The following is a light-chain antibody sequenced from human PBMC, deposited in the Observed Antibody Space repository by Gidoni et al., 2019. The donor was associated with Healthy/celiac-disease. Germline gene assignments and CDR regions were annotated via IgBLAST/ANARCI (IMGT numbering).Light chain of an antibody. J-gene: IGLJ2*01. CDR2: EDN. CDR3: QSYDSSKHVV. V-gene: IGLV6-57*01. CDR1: SSRIASNY. Sequence: NSMLTQPHAFPASPGPSVTISCTRSSSRIASNYLPWYQQRPGSSTTTVIFEDNQRPSEVPDQFSGSIDSASNSASLTISGLKTEDEADYYCQSYDSSKHVVFGGGTRLTVL.